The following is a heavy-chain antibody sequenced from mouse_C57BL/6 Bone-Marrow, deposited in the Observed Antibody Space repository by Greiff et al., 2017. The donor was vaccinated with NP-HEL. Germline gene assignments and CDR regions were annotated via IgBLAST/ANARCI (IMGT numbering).Heavy chain of an antibody. CDR1: GYTFTDYE. CDR2: IDPETGGT. J-gene: IGHJ4*01. Sequence: QVQLQQSGAELVRPGASVTLSCKASGYTFTDYEMHWVKQTPVHGLEWIGAIDPETGGTAYNQKFKGKAILTADKSSSKAYMELRSLTSEDSAVYYCTRRVPYGSSYGRGAMDYWGQGTSVTVSS. D-gene: IGHD1-1*01. V-gene: IGHV1-15*01. CDR3: TRRVPYGSSYGRGAMDY.